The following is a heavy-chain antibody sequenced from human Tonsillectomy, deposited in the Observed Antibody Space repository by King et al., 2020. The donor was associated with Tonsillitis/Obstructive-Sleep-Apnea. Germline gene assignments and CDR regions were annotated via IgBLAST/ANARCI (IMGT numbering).Heavy chain of an antibody. CDR1: GFTFSDST. CDR2: LRSKANSYAT. V-gene: IGHV3-73*01. CDR3: TTGYGDY. J-gene: IGHJ4*02. D-gene: IGHD5-12*01. Sequence: VQLVESGGGLVQPGGSLKLSCAASGFTFSDSTMHWVRQASGKGLEWFGRLRSKANSYATVYAASVKGRFTISRDDSKNTAYLQMNSLKTEDTAVYHCTTGYGDYWGQGTLVTVSS.